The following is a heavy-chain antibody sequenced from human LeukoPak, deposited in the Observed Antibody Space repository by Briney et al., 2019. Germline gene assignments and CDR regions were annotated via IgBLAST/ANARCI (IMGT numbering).Heavy chain of an antibody. V-gene: IGHV4-4*09. J-gene: IGHJ6*03. Sequence: SETLSLTCTVSGGSISSYYWSWIRQPPGKGLEWIGYIYTSGSTNYSPSLKSRVTISVDTSKNQFSLKLSSVTAADTAVYYCARRGRKDRGGYYYYYMDVWGKGTTVTVSS. CDR2: IYTSGST. D-gene: IGHD3-10*01. CDR3: ARRGRKDRGGYYYYYMDV. CDR1: GGSISSYY.